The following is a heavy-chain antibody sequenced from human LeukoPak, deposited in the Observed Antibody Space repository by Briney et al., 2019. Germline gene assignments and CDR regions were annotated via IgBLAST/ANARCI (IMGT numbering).Heavy chain of an antibody. Sequence: QPGGSLRLSCAASGFTFSGSAMHWVRQASGKGLEWVGRIRSKANSYATAYAASVKGRFTISRDDSKNTAYLQMNSLKTEDTAVYYCTTRIAVAGPDYWGQGTLVTVSS. D-gene: IGHD6-19*01. CDR2: IRSKANSYAT. J-gene: IGHJ4*02. CDR3: TTRIAVAGPDY. CDR1: GFTFSGSA. V-gene: IGHV3-73*01.